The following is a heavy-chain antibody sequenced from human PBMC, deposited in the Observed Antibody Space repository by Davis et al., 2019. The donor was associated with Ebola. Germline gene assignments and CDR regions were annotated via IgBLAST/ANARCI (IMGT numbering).Heavy chain of an antibody. J-gene: IGHJ4*02. CDR3: ARGYYDFWSGYSDY. D-gene: IGHD3-3*01. CDR2: INHSGRT. Sequence: SETLSLTCAVYGGSFSGYYWSWIRQPPGRGLEWIGEINHSGRTNYTPSLKSRVTISIDTSKNQFSLKLSSVTAADTAVYYCARGYYDFWSGYSDYWGQGTLVTVSS. V-gene: IGHV4-34*01. CDR1: GGSFSGYY.